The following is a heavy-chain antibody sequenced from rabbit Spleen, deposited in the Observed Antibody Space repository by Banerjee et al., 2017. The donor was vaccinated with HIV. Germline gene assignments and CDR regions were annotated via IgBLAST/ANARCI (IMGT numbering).Heavy chain of an antibody. CDR3: ARGGSDYYLTHLYL. D-gene: IGHD1-1*01. V-gene: IGHV1S45*01. J-gene: IGHJ6*01. Sequence: EQLEESGGGLVQPEGSLTLTCKASGVSLHDKDVMCWVRQAPGRGPEWIACIYAGDGSTYYASWAKGRFTISKTSSTTVTLEMTSLTVADTATYFCARGGSDYYLTHLYLWGPGTLVTVS. CDR2: IYAGDGST. CDR1: GVSLHDKDV.